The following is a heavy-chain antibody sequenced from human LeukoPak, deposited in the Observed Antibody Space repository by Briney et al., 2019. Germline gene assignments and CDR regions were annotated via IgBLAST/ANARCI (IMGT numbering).Heavy chain of an antibody. CDR1: GGSFSGYY. J-gene: IGHJ4*02. V-gene: IGHV4-34*01. CDR3: ARLVGDSSSSDY. CDR2: INHSGST. Sequence: PSETLSLTCAVYGGSFSGYYWSWIRQPPGKGLEWIGEINHSGSTNYNPSLKSRVTISVDTSKNQFSLKLSSVTAADTAVYYCARLVGDSSSSDYWGQGTLVTVSS. D-gene: IGHD6-6*01.